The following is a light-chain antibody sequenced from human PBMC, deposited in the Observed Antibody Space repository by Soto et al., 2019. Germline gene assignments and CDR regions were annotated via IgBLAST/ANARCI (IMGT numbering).Light chain of an antibody. Sequence: EIVLTQSPGTLPLSPGERATLSCRASQSVGGNFLAWYQQKPGQATRLLIYDAYTRARGTPDRISGSGSGKDFGLTIGRLEPEDFALYYCQHYGSSQWTCDRGTEVVIK. CDR2: DAY. J-gene: IGKJ1*01. V-gene: IGKV3-20*01. CDR1: QSVGGNF. CDR3: QHYGSSQWT.